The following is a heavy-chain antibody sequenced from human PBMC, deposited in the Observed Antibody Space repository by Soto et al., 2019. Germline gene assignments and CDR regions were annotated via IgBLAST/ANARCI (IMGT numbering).Heavy chain of an antibody. Sequence: QVQLVQSGAEVKKPWSSVKLSCTASGGTFSSYAISWVRKAPGQGLEWMGVIIPIFSTATNAQPFQGRVTMTANESTSKACSELGSLRAEYTGVYYCAGDGSRFSTSIDLCGYYYGMDVWGQGTTVTVSS. V-gene: IGHV1-69*01. J-gene: IGHJ6*02. CDR3: AGDGSRFSTSIDLCGYYYGMDV. CDR2: IIPIFSTA. D-gene: IGHD2-2*01. CDR1: GGTFSSYA.